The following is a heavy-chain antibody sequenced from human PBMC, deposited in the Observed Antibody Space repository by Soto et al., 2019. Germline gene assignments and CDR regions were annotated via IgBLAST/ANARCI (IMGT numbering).Heavy chain of an antibody. CDR3: ARGRGSYALDY. D-gene: IGHD1-26*01. CDR1: GYTFTSYG. Sequence: QVQLVQSGAEVKKPGASVKVSCKASGYTFTSYGISWVRQAPGQGLEWMGWISANNGNTNYAQKLQGRVTMTTDTINSTAYMEARSLGSEDTGVYYWARGRGSYALDYWGQGTLVTISS. V-gene: IGHV1-18*01. CDR2: ISANNGNT. J-gene: IGHJ4*02.